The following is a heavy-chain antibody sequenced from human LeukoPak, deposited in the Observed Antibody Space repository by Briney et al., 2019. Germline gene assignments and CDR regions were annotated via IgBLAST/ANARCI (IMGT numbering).Heavy chain of an antibody. CDR3: ARGSSSTSPFWV. Sequence: SETLSLTFAVYGGSFRGYYWSWIRQPPGKRLEWIGEINHSGSTNYNPSLKSRVTISVDTSKNQFSLKLSSVTAADTAVYYCARGSSSTSPFWVWGKGTTVTVSS. CDR2: INHSGST. V-gene: IGHV4-34*01. D-gene: IGHD2-2*01. J-gene: IGHJ6*04. CDR1: GGSFRGYY.